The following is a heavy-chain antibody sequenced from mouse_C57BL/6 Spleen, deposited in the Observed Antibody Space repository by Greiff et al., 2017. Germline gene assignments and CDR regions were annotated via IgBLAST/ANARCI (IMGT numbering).Heavy chain of an antibody. CDR3: ASNWYFDV. CDR2: ISSGSSTI. Sequence: EVHLVESGGGLVKPGGSLKLSCAASGFTFSDYGMHWVRQAPEKGLEWVAYISSGSSTIYYADTGKSRFTISRDNAKNTLFLQMTSLRSEDTAMYYCASNWYFDVWGTGTTVTVSS. J-gene: IGHJ1*03. CDR1: GFTFSDYG. V-gene: IGHV5-17*01.